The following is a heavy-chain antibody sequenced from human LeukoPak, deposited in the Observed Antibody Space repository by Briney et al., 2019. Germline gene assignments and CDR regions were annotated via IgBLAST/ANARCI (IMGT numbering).Heavy chain of an antibody. J-gene: IGHJ6*03. Sequence: PGGSLRLSCAASGFPFSTYDMTWVRQAPGKGLEWVSAIRDTDGSAYYADSVKGRFTISRDNSKNTLYLQMNSLRAEDTAKYYCAKGSCSSHICYYFYYMDVWGKGTTVTVSS. V-gene: IGHV3-23*01. D-gene: IGHD3-10*01. CDR1: GFPFSTYD. CDR2: IRDTDGSA. CDR3: AKGSCSSHICYYFYYMDV.